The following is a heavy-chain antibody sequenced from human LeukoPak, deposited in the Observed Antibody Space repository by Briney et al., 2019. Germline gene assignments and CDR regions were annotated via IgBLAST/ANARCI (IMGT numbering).Heavy chain of an antibody. CDR1: GFTFSSYA. J-gene: IGHJ4*02. V-gene: IGHV3-23*01. D-gene: IGHD3-22*01. CDR2: ISGSGGST. CDR3: ASNYFDDSGYYWGFDY. Sequence: TGGSLRLSCAASGFTFSSYAMSWVRQAPGKGLEWVSAISGSGGSTYYADSVKGRFTISRDNSKNMLYLQMNSLRAEDTAMYYCASNYFDDSGYYWGFDYWGQGTLVTVSS.